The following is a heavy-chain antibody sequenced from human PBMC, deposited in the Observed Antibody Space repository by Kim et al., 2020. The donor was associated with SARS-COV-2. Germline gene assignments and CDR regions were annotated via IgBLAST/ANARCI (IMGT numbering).Heavy chain of an antibody. Sequence: DSVKGRFTISRDNSKNTLYLQMNSLRAEDTAVYYCARDILEYQLLSADYWGQGTLVTVSS. CDR3: ARDILEYQLLSADY. J-gene: IGHJ4*02. D-gene: IGHD2-2*01. V-gene: IGHV3-30*01.